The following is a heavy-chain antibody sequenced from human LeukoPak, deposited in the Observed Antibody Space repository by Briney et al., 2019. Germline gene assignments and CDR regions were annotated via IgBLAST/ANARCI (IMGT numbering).Heavy chain of an antibody. D-gene: IGHD6-13*01. V-gene: IGHV3-30*03. CDR1: GFTFCSYG. J-gene: IGHJ4*02. Sequence: GGSLRLSCAASGFTFCSYGMHWVRQAPGKGLEWVAVISYDGSNKYYADSVKGRFTISRDNSKNTLYLQMNSLRAEDTAVYYCAGYSSSWDFDYWGQGTLVTVSS. CDR2: ISYDGSNK. CDR3: AGYSSSWDFDY.